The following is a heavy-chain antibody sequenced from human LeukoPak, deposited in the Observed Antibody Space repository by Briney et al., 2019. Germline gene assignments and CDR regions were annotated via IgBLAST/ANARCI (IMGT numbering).Heavy chain of an antibody. CDR3: ARAEGPVDTAMVSDY. V-gene: IGHV1-18*01. CDR2: TSAYNGNT. CDR1: GYTFTSYG. J-gene: IGHJ4*02. D-gene: IGHD5-18*01. Sequence: ASVKVSCKASGYTFTSYGISWVRQAPGQGLEWMGWTSAYNGNTNYAQKLQGRVTMTTDTSTSTAYMELRSLRSDDTAVYYCARAEGPVDTAMVSDYWGQGTLVTVSS.